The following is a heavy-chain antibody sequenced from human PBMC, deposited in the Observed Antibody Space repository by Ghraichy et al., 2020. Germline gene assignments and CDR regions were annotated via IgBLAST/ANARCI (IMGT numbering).Heavy chain of an antibody. CDR3: ARAGGGDSSGWLYYYYGMDV. CDR2: IYYSGST. Sequence: SETLSLTCTVSGGSISSSSYYWGWIRQPPGKGLEWIGSIYYSGSTYYNPSLKSRVTISVDTSKNQFSLKLSSVTAADTAVYYCARAGGGDSSGWLYYYYGMDVWGQGTTVTVSS. D-gene: IGHD6-19*01. CDR1: GGSISSSSYY. J-gene: IGHJ6*02. V-gene: IGHV4-39*07.